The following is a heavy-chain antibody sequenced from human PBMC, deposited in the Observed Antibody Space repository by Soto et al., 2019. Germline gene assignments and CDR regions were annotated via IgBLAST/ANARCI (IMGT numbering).Heavy chain of an antibody. Sequence: SVKVSCKASGGTFSSYAISWVRQAPGQGLEWMGGIIPIFGTASYAQKFQGRVTITADESTSTAYMELSSLRSEDTAVYYCARAGEFRMTTEYYFDYWGQGTLVTVSS. CDR3: ARAGEFRMTTEYYFDY. D-gene: IGHD4-17*01. CDR1: GGTFSSYA. J-gene: IGHJ4*02. CDR2: IIPIFGTA. V-gene: IGHV1-69*13.